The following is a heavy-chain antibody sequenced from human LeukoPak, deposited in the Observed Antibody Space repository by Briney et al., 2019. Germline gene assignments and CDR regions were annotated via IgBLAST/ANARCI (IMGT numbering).Heavy chain of an antibody. CDR1: GFTVSSSY. CDR3: ARSRYGTTWSSSWEFDY. CDR2: IYSGGST. V-gene: IGHV3-66*01. D-gene: IGHD6-13*01. J-gene: IGHJ4*02. Sequence: GGSLRLSCAASGFTVSSSYMNWVRQAPGKGLEWVSVIYSGGSTYYADSVKGRFTISRDNSKNTLYLQMNSLRAEDTAVYYCARSRYGTTWSSSWEFDYWGQGTLVTVSS.